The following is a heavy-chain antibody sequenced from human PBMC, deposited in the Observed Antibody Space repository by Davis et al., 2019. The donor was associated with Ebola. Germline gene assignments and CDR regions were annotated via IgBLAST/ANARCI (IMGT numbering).Heavy chain of an antibody. CDR2: INHSGST. V-gene: IGHV4-34*01. D-gene: IGHD6-6*01. CDR1: GGSFSGYY. J-gene: IGHJ4*02. CDR3: AREYSRTYFDY. Sequence: SETLSLTCAVSGGSFSGYYWSWIRQPPGKGLEWIGEINHSGSTNYNPSLKSRVTISVDTSKNQFSLKLTSVTAADTAVYYCAREYSRTYFDYWGQGTLVTVSS.